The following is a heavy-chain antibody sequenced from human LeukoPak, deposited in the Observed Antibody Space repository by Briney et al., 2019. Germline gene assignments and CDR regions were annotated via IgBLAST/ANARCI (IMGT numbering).Heavy chain of an antibody. CDR3: ARGIGSTTVTTLEYYFDY. Sequence: ASVKVSCKASGYTFTNYDINGVRQATGQGLEWMGWMNPNSGNTGYAQKFQGRVSMTRNTSISTAYMGLSSLRSEDTAVYYCARGIGSTTVTTLEYYFDYWGQGTLVTVSS. D-gene: IGHD4-17*01. CDR2: MNPNSGNT. CDR1: GYTFTNYD. V-gene: IGHV1-8*01. J-gene: IGHJ4*02.